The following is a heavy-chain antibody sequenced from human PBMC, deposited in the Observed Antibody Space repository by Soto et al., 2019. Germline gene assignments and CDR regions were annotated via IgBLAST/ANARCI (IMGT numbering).Heavy chain of an antibody. D-gene: IGHD4-4*01. J-gene: IGHJ5*02. CDR2: IIPIIGTI. CDR3: AGDRASHYNYSHAASDP. V-gene: IGHV1-69*08. CDR1: VGTFSTYT. Sequence: QVQLVQSGAEVKKPGSSVKVSCKASVGTFSTYTITWVRQAPGQGLEWMGRIIPIIGTINYAQKFQGGVTIRADKFTGAAYMELTGLTSNDTAAYSCAGDRASHYNYSHAASDPWGQGTLVTVSS.